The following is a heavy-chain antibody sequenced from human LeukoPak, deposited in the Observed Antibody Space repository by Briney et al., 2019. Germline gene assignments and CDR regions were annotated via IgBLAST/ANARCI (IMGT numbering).Heavy chain of an antibody. CDR2: MSPNSGDT. V-gene: IGHV1-8*01. J-gene: IGHJ4*02. CDR1: GYTFTSYD. Sequence: ASVKVSCKASGYTFTSYDFNWVRQATGQRPEWMGWMSPNSGDTGYAQKFQDRVTMTRNTSISTAYMELSSLRSDDTAVYYCARGSVVVVTYFDYWGQGTLVTVSS. D-gene: IGHD3-22*01. CDR3: ARGSVVVVTYFDY.